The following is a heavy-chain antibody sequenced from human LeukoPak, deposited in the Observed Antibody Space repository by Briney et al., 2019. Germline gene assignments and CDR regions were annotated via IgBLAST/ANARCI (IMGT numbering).Heavy chain of an antibody. Sequence: PSETLSLTCTVSGGSISSYYWSWIRQPPGKGLEWIGYIYYSGSTNYNPSLKSRVTISVDTSKNQFSLKLNSVTAADTAVYYCAREDYYDSSGYYYGDWGQETLVTVSS. V-gene: IGHV4-59*01. CDR1: GGSISSYY. CDR3: AREDYYDSSGYYYGD. D-gene: IGHD3-22*01. J-gene: IGHJ4*02. CDR2: IYYSGST.